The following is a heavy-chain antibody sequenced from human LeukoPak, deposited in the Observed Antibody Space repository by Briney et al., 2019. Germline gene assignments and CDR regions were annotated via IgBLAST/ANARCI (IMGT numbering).Heavy chain of an antibody. CDR2: IYPNGSP. V-gene: IGHV4-4*07. Sequence: SETLSLTCTVSGGSIGSYFWRWIRQPAEKGLEWIGRIYPNGSPNYNPSLQSRVSMSVDTSKNQFSLNLNSVTAADTAVYYCARGDSWDGQGIDVWGQGTTVTVSS. CDR3: ARGDSWDGQGIDV. CDR1: GGSIGSYF. J-gene: IGHJ6*02. D-gene: IGHD6-13*01.